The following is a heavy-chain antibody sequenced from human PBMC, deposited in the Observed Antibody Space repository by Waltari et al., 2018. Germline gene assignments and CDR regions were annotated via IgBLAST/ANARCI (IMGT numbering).Heavy chain of an antibody. J-gene: IGHJ4*02. CDR2: ISYDGRHR. Sequence: QVQVVESGGGVVQPGRSLRLSCAASGFIFTQYGIHWVRQAPGKGLESVAVISYDGRHRFYSDSVKGRFTISRDNSRNTVSLQMDSLTVEDTALYYCAKGGDLEWLFIDHWGQGTFVTVS. V-gene: IGHV3-30*18. CDR1: GFIFTQYG. D-gene: IGHD3-3*01. CDR3: AKGGDLEWLFIDH.